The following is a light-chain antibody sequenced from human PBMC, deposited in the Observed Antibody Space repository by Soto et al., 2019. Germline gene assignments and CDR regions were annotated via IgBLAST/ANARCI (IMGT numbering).Light chain of an antibody. CDR2: GNS. J-gene: IGLJ3*02. CDR1: SSNIGAGYD. Sequence: QSVLTQPPSVSGAPGQRVTISCTGSSSNIGAGYDVHWYQQLPGTAPKLLIYGNSNRPSGVPDRFSGSKSGTSASLAITGLQAEDEADYYSQSYDTSLSGGVFGGGTKLPVL. V-gene: IGLV1-40*01. CDR3: QSYDTSLSGGV.